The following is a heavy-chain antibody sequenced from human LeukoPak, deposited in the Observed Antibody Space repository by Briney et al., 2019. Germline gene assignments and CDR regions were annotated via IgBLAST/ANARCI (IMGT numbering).Heavy chain of an antibody. CDR3: ARSGMVTHAFDI. CDR2: IYSSGST. D-gene: IGHD5-18*01. Sequence: PSETLSLTCTVSGYSISSGYYWGWIRQPPGKGLEWIGRIYSSGSTNYNPSLKSRVTMSVDTSKNQFSLKLSSVTAADTAVYYCARSGMVTHAFDIWGQGTMVTVSS. V-gene: IGHV4-38-2*02. CDR1: GYSISSGYY. J-gene: IGHJ3*02.